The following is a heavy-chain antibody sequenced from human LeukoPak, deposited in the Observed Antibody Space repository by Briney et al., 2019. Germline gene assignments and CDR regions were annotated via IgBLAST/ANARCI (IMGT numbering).Heavy chain of an antibody. Sequence: GGSLRLSCAASGFTFSSYAMSWVRQAPGKGLEWVANIKQDGSEKYYVDSVKGRFTISRDNAKNSLYLQMNSLRAEDTAVYYCARADRGGIAADGNGPYYFDYWGQGTLVTVSS. CDR3: ARADRGGIAADGNGPYYFDY. CDR1: GFTFSSYA. D-gene: IGHD6-13*01. J-gene: IGHJ4*02. CDR2: IKQDGSEK. V-gene: IGHV3-7*01.